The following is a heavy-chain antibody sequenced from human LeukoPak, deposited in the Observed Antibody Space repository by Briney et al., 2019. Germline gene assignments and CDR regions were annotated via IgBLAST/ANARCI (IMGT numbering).Heavy chain of an antibody. V-gene: IGHV4-34*01. D-gene: IGHD3-22*01. CDR2: INHSGST. J-gene: IGHJ4*02. Sequence: PSETLSLTCAVYGGSFSGYYWSWIRQPPGKGLEWIGEINHSGSTNYNPSLKSRVTISVDTSKNQFSLKLSSVTAADTAIHYCARNGDDSSDYYYFDYWGQGTLVTVSS. CDR3: ARNGDDSSDYYYFDY. CDR1: GGSFSGYY.